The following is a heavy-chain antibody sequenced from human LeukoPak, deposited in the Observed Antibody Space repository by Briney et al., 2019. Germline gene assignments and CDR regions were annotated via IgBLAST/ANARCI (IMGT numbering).Heavy chain of an antibody. CDR1: GFTFSDYS. J-gene: IGHJ4*02. CDR3: ARYYDSSYLDY. D-gene: IGHD3-22*01. CDR2: ISSTSKYI. Sequence: GGSLRLSCAASGFTFSDYSMNWVRQAPGKGLEWVSSISSTSKYIYYGDSVKGRFTISRDNAKNSLYLQMNSLRAEDTAVYYCARYYDSSYLDYWGQGTLVTVSS. V-gene: IGHV3-21*01.